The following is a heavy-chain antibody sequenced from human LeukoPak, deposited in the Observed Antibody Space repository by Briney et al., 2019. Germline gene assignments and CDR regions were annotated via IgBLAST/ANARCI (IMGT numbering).Heavy chain of an antibody. CDR1: GGTFSSYA. Sequence: SVKVSCKVSGGTFSSYAISWVRQAPGQGLEWMGGIIPIFGTANYAQKFQGRVTITTDESTSTAYMELSSLRSEDTAVYYCARGRGGTTGFDYWGQGTLVTVSS. V-gene: IGHV1-69*05. J-gene: IGHJ4*02. D-gene: IGHD1-7*01. CDR3: ARGRGGTTGFDY. CDR2: IIPIFGTA.